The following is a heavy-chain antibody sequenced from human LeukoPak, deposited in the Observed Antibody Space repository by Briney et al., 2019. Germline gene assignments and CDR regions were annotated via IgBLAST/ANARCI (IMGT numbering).Heavy chain of an antibody. D-gene: IGHD1-26*01. J-gene: IGHJ4*02. Sequence: PGESLKISCKASGHTFTGYYIHWVRQAPGQGLEWMGYINSNDGGTNYAQKFQGRVTMTRDTSITTAYMELSRLISDDTAVYYCAREYSATYRFDYWGQGTLVTVSS. CDR2: INSNDGGT. CDR3: AREYSATYRFDY. CDR1: GHTFTGYY. V-gene: IGHV1-2*02.